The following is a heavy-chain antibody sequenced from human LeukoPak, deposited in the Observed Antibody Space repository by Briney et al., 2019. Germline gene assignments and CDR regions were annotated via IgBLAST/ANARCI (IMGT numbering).Heavy chain of an antibody. CDR2: INTNTGNP. V-gene: IGHV7-4-1*02. J-gene: IGHJ4*02. D-gene: IGHD4-11*01. Sequence: ASVKVSCKASGYTFTSYGISWVRQAPGQGLEWMGWINTNTGNPTYAQGFTGRFVFSLDTSVSTAYLQISSLKAEDTAVYYCARDDYSNYEAPDYWGQGTLVTVSS. CDR3: ARDDYSNYEAPDY. CDR1: GYTFTSYG.